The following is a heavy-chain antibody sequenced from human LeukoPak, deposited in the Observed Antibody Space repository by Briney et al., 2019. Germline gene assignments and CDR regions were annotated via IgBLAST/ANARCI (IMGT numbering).Heavy chain of an antibody. CDR2: MNPNSGNT. CDR3: AVTEAAAGHFDY. Sequence: ASVKVSCKASGYTFTSYDINWVRQATGQGLEWMGWMNPNSGNTGYAQKFQGRVTMTRNTSISTAYMELSSLRSEDTAVYYCAVTEAAAGHFDYWGQGTPVTVSS. J-gene: IGHJ4*02. D-gene: IGHD6-13*01. CDR1: GYTFTSYD. V-gene: IGHV1-8*01.